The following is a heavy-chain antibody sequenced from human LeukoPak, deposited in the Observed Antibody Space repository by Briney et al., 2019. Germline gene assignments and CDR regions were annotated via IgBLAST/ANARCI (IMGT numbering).Heavy chain of an antibody. CDR1: GFTFSSYS. CDR2: ISSSSSYI. D-gene: IGHD6-19*01. CDR3: ARGKQWLPHGRVDY. Sequence: GGSLRLSCAASGFTFSSYSMNWVRQAPGKGLEWVSSISSSSSYIYYADSVKGRFTISRDNAKNSLYLQMNSLRAEDTAVYYCARGKQWLPHGRVDYWGQGTLVTVSS. J-gene: IGHJ4*02. V-gene: IGHV3-21*01.